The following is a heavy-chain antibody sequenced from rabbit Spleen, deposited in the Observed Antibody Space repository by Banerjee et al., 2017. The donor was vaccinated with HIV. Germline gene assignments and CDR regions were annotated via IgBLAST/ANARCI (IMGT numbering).Heavy chain of an antibody. D-gene: IGHD7-1*01. CDR2: IAGSSSGFT. J-gene: IGHJ6*01. CDR3: ARDTGTSFSSYGMDL. CDR1: GFSFSSSDY. V-gene: IGHV1S40*01. Sequence: QSLEESGGGLVQPEGSLTLTCKASGFSFSSSDYICWVCQAPGKGLEWISCIAGSSSGFTYSATWATGRFTISKTSSTTVTLQMTSLTVADTATYFCARDTGTSFSSYGMDLWGPGTLVTVS.